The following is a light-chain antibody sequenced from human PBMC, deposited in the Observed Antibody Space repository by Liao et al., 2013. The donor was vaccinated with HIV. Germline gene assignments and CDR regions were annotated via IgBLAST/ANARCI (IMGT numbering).Light chain of an antibody. CDR1: SIGSKS. CDR2: YDS. J-gene: IGLJ1*01. Sequence: SYVLTQPPSVSVAPGMTARITCGGNSIGSKSVHWYQQKPGLAPVVVIYYDSDRPSGIPERFSGSNSGNTATLTITRVEAGDEADYYCQVWDSSSAHPYVFGTGTKVTVL. V-gene: IGLV3-21*01. CDR3: QVWDSSSAHPYV.